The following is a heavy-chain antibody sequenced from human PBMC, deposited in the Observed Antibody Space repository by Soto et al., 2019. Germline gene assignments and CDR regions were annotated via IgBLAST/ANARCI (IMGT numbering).Heavy chain of an antibody. V-gene: IGHV1-69*13. CDR1: GGTFSSYA. D-gene: IGHD4-17*01. CDR2: IIPIFGTA. CDR3: ARGTSRGDYQYYLDY. J-gene: IGHJ4*02. Sequence: SVKLSCKASGGTFSSYAISWVRQAPGQGLEWMGGIIPIFGTANYAQKFQGRVTITADESTSTAYMELSSLRSEDTAVYYCARGTSRGDYQYYLDYWGQGTLVTVSS.